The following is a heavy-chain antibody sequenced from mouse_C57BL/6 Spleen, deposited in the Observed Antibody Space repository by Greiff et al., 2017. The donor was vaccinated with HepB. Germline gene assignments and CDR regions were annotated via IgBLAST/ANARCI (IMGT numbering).Heavy chain of an antibody. D-gene: IGHD2-1*01. CDR3: ARCYGNYFDY. V-gene: IGHV5-4*03. CDR2: ISDGGSYT. Sequence: EVKLVESGGGLVKPGGSLKLSCAASGFTFSSYAMSWVRQTPEKRLEWVATISDGGSYTYYPDNVKGRFTISRDNAKNNLYLQMSHLKSEDTAMYYCARCYGNYFDYWGQGTTLTVSS. J-gene: IGHJ2*01. CDR1: GFTFSSYA.